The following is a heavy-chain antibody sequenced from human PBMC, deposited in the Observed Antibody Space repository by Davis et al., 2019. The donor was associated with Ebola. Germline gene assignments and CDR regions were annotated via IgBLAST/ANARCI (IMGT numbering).Heavy chain of an antibody. CDR1: GGSFSGYY. J-gene: IGHJ3*02. V-gene: IGHV4-34*01. CDR3: ATYSSGWWGAFDI. Sequence: SETLSLTCAVYGGSFSGYYWSWIRQPPGKGLEWIGEINHSGSTNYNPSLKSRVTISVDTSKNQFSLKLSSVTAADTAVYYCATYSSGWWGAFDIWGQGTMVTVSS. D-gene: IGHD6-19*01. CDR2: INHSGST.